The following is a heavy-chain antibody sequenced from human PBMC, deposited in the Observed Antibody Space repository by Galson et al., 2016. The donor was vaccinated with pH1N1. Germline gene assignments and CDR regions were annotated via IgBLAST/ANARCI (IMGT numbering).Heavy chain of an antibody. CDR1: AYSVSASYA. CDR2: IIDTGTT. D-gene: IGHD2/OR15-2a*01. V-gene: IGHV4-38-2*02. Sequence: ETLSLTCTVSAYSVSASYAWGWIRQPPGKGLEWIGNIIDTGTTFYNPSLKSRVTISLDASKSQFSLRLKSVTAADTAVYYCARLSNRHTPRDYWGQGILVTVSS. CDR3: ARLSNRHTPRDY. J-gene: IGHJ4*02.